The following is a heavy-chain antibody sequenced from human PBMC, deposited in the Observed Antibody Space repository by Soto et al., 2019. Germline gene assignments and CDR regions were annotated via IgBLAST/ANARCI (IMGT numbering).Heavy chain of an antibody. CDR2: IVVGSGST. CDR1: GFTFTSSA. Sequence: QMQLVQSGPEVKKPGTSVKVSCKASGFTFTSSAMQWVRQARGQRLEWIGWIVVGSGSTNYAQNFQERVTITRDMSTSTAYMELGSLRSDDTAVYYCAADLSMVRGVSVRSRALWGQGTLVPVSS. J-gene: IGHJ4*02. CDR3: AADLSMVRGVSVRSRAL. V-gene: IGHV1-58*02. D-gene: IGHD3-10*01.